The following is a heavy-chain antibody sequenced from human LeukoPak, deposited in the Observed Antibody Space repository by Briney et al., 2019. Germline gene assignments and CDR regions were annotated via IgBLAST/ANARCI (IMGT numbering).Heavy chain of an antibody. Sequence: SGGSLRLSCAASGFTFSSYSMNWVRQAPGKGLEWVSSISSSSSYIYYADSVKGRFTISRDNAKNSLYLQMNSLRAEDTAVYYCARVFNGFPGAFDIWGQGTMVTVSS. CDR3: ARVFNGFPGAFDI. V-gene: IGHV3-21*01. J-gene: IGHJ3*02. CDR1: GFTFSSYS. D-gene: IGHD2-8*01. CDR2: ISSSSSYI.